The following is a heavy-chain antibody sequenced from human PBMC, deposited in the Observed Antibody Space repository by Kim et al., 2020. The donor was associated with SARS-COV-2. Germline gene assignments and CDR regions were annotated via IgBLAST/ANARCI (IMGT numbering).Heavy chain of an antibody. J-gene: IGHJ4*02. D-gene: IGHD6-19*01. CDR1: GFTFSSYS. V-gene: IGHV3-21*01. Sequence: GGSLRLSCAASGFTFSSYSMNWVRQAPGKGLEWVSSISSSSSYIYYADSVKGRFTISRDNAKNSLYLQMNSLRAEATAVYYCARDALGWLVRTDAFDYWGQGTLVTVSS. CDR3: ARDALGWLVRTDAFDY. CDR2: ISSSSSYI.